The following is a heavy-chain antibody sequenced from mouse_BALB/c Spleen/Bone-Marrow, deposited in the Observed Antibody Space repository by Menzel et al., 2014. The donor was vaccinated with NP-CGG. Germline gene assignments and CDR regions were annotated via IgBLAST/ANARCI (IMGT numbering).Heavy chain of an antibody. CDR3: ARSDGYYYAMDY. D-gene: IGHD2-3*01. V-gene: IGHV1-9*01. CDR2: ILPRSGST. J-gene: IGHJ4*01. Sequence: VMLVESGAELMKPGASVKISCKATGYTFSSYWIEWVKQRPGHGLEWIGEILPRSGSTNYNEKFKGKATFTADTSSNTAYMQLSSLTSEDSAVYYCARSDGYYYAMDYWGQGTSVTVSS. CDR1: GYTFSSYW.